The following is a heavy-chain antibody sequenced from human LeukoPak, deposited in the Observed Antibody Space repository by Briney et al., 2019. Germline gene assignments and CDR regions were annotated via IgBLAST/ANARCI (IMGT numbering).Heavy chain of an antibody. Sequence: SETLSLTCAVSGGSISSSNWWSWIQQAPGKGLEWIGYIYYSGTTKYNPSLKSRVTMSVDTSKNQFSLKLISVTAADTAVYFCARESTNLFDPWGQGILVTVSS. V-gene: IGHV4-61*01. CDR1: GGSISSSNW. CDR2: IYYSGTT. J-gene: IGHJ5*02. CDR3: ARESTNLFDP. D-gene: IGHD1-7*01.